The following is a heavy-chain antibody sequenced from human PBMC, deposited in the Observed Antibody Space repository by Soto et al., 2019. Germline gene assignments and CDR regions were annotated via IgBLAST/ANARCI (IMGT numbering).Heavy chain of an antibody. CDR1: GYTFTSYA. V-gene: IGHV1-3*01. J-gene: IGHJ4*02. CDR2: INAGNGNT. CDR3: ARETSGYGMGFDY. D-gene: IGHD5-12*01. Sequence: ASVKVSCKASGYTFTSYAMHWVRQAPGQRLELMGSINAGNGNTKYSQKFQGRVTITRDTSASTAYMELSSLRSEDTAVYYCARETSGYGMGFDYWGQGTLVTVSS.